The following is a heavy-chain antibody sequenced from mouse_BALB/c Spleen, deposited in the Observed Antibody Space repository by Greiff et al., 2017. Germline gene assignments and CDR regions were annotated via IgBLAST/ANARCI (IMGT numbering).Heavy chain of an antibody. CDR1: GFTFSSFG. Sequence: EVHLVESGGGLVQPGGSRKLSCAASGFTFSSFGMHWVRQAPEKGLEWVAYISSGSSTIYYADTVKGRFTISRDNPKNTLFLQMTSLRSEDTAMYYCARSGLTTATDYWGQGTTLTVSS. CDR3: ARSGLTTATDY. V-gene: IGHV5-17*02. D-gene: IGHD1-2*01. CDR2: ISSGSSTI. J-gene: IGHJ2*01.